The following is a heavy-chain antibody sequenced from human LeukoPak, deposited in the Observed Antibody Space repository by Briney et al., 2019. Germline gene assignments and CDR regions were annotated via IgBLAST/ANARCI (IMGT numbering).Heavy chain of an antibody. V-gene: IGHV3-21*01. D-gene: IGHD3-10*01. Sequence: PGGSLRLSCAASGLTFSSYSMNWVRQAPGKGMEWVSSISSSSNYIYYADSVKGRFTISRDNAKNSLYLQMNSLRAEDTAVYYCARVPHAMVRGVIITEFYFDYWGQGTLVTVSS. CDR2: ISSSSNYI. J-gene: IGHJ4*02. CDR3: ARVPHAMVRGVIITEFYFDY. CDR1: GLTFSSYS.